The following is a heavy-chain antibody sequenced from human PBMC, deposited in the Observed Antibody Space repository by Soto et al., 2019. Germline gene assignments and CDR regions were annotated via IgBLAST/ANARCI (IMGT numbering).Heavy chain of an antibody. CDR2: MNPNSGNT. J-gene: IGHJ6*02. V-gene: IGHV1-8*01. D-gene: IGHD7-27*01. CDR3: ASLGFSWTYHYYYGMDV. Sequence: QVQLVQSGAEVKKPGASVKVSCKASGYTFTSYDINWVRQATGQGLEWMGWMNPNSGNTGYAQKFQGRVTMTRNTSISTAYMELSSLRSEDTAVYYCASLGFSWTYHYYYGMDVWGQGTTVTVSS. CDR1: GYTFTSYD.